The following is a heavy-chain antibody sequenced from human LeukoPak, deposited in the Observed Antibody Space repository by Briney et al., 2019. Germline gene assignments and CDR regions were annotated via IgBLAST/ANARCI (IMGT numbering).Heavy chain of an antibody. Sequence: GGSLRLSCAVSGFGVHTFAMSWVRQAPGKGLEWLSSITKYDGRVYYADSVRGRFTISRDSSQNELYLQMNSLRVEDTAMYYCARDDDRSGNNLDYWGQGTPVAVSS. CDR2: ITKYDGRV. D-gene: IGHD3-10*01. J-gene: IGHJ4*02. CDR3: ARDDDRSGNNLDY. V-gene: IGHV3-21*06. CDR1: GFGVHTFA.